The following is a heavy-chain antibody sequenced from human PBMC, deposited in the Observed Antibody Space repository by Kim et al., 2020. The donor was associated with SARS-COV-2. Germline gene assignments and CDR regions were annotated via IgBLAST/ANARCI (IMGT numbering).Heavy chain of an antibody. Sequence: SETLSLTCAVYGGSFSGYYWSWIRQPPGKGLEWIGEINHSGSTNYNPSLKSRVTISVDTSKNQFSLKLSSVTAADTAVYYCARGVAQQLVLFDYWGQGTL. CDR1: GGSFSGYY. CDR3: ARGVAQQLVLFDY. J-gene: IGHJ4*02. V-gene: IGHV4-34*01. D-gene: IGHD6-6*01. CDR2: INHSGST.